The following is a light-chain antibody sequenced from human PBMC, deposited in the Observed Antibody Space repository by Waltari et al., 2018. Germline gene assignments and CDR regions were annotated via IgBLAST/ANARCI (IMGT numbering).Light chain of an antibody. CDR2: DVS. J-gene: IGLJ3*02. CDR3: CSYAGSYIWV. Sequence: QSALTQPASVSGSPGQSVTISCTGASSDIGRYDIVSWYQQHPGNAPKLIICDVSKRPSGVSDRFSGSKSGDTASLTISGLQFEDEADYYCCSYAGSYIWVFGGGTRLTVL. CDR1: SSDIGRYDI. V-gene: IGLV2-23*02.